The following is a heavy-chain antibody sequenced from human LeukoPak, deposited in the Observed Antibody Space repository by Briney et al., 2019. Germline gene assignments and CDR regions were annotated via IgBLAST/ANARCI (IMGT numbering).Heavy chain of an antibody. CDR2: SNRSGST. J-gene: IGHJ4*02. D-gene: IGHD1-1*01. V-gene: IGHV4-34*01. Sequence: SETLSLTCAVYGGTFSSYYWSWIRQSPGKGLEWIGESNRSGSTNYNPSLKSRVTISVDKSKNQFSLKLSSVTAADTAVYYCARGSSRTFDYWGQGTLVTVSS. CDR3: ARGSSRTFDY. CDR1: GGTFSSYY.